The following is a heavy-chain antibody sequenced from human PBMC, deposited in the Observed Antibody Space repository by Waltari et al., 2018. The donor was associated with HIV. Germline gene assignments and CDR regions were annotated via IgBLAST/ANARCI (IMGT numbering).Heavy chain of an antibody. CDR1: GYTFTSYD. Sequence: QVQLVQSGAEVKKPGASVKVSCKASGYTFTSYDINWVRQATGQGLEWMGWMNPNSGNTGYAQKFHGRVTMTMNTSISTAYLELSSLRSEDTAVYYCARGKGTMVRGAKSYLFDPWGQGTLVTVSS. J-gene: IGHJ5*02. CDR3: ARGKGTMVRGAKSYLFDP. D-gene: IGHD3-10*01. V-gene: IGHV1-8*01. CDR2: MNPNSGNT.